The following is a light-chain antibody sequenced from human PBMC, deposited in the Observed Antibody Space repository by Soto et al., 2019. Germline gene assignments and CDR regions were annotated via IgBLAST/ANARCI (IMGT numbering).Light chain of an antibody. V-gene: IGKV3-11*01. CDR1: QSVSSY. J-gene: IGKJ5*01. CDR2: DAS. CDR3: QQRSNWPLT. Sequence: EIVLTQSPATLSLSPGERATLFCRASQSVSSYFAWYQQKPGQAPNLLIYDASNRATGIPARFSGSGSGTDFTLTISSLEPADFAVYYCQQRSNWPLTFGQGTRLEIK.